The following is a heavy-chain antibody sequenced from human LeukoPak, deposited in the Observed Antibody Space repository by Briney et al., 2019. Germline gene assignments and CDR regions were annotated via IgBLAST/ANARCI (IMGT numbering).Heavy chain of an antibody. J-gene: IGHJ4*02. CDR3: ARDSLYGVVDY. CDR1: GYTFTIYY. V-gene: IGHV1-46*01. D-gene: IGHD4-17*01. Sequence: ASVKVSCKTSGYTFTIYYIHWVRQAPGQGLEWMGIINPSGGSTSCAQKFQGRVTMTRDTSTSTVYMYLSSLRSEDMAVYYCARDSLYGVVDYWGQGTLVTVSS. CDR2: INPSGGST.